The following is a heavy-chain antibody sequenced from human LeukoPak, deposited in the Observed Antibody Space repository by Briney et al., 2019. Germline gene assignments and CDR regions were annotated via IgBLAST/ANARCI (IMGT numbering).Heavy chain of an antibody. CDR2: INSDGSST. V-gene: IGHV3-74*01. J-gene: IGHJ4*02. CDR1: GFTFSSYA. D-gene: IGHD1-7*01. CDR3: ARGGYNWNYEDYFDY. Sequence: GGSLRLSCAASGFTFSSYAMSWVRQAPGKGLVWVSRINSDGSSTSYADSVKGRFTISRDNAKNTLYLQMNSLGAEDTAVYYCARGGYNWNYEDYFDYWGQGTLVTVSS.